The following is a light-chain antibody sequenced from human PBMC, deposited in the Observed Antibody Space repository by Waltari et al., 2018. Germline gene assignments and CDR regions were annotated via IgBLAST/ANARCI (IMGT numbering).Light chain of an antibody. V-gene: IGKV3-15*01. Sequence: ETVVIQSPATLSVSPGERATLSCRTSPSIGFNLAWYQQKPGQAPRLLIYHASTRATGIPARFSGSGSETEFTLTISGLQSEDFAVYYCQQYNRWPPGTFGQGTKVEI. CDR3: QQYNRWPPGT. CDR1: PSIGFN. CDR2: HAS. J-gene: IGKJ1*01.